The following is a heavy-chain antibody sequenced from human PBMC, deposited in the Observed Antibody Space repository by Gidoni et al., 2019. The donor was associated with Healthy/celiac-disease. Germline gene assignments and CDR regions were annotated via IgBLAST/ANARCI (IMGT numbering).Heavy chain of an antibody. D-gene: IGHD6-6*01. V-gene: IGHV3-74*01. CDR2: INSDGSST. Sequence: EVQLVESGGGLVQPGGSLRLSCAASGFAFSSYWMHWVRQAPGKGLVWVSRINSDGSSTSYADSVKGRFTISRDNAKNTLYLQMNSLRAEDTAVYYCARVAARTHRGMDVWGQGTTVTVSS. CDR1: GFAFSSYW. J-gene: IGHJ6*02. CDR3: ARVAARTHRGMDV.